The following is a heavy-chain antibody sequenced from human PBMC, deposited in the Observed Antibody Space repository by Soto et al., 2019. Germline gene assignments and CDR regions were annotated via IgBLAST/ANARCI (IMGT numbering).Heavy chain of an antibody. CDR1: DFSFTSHG. V-gene: IGHV1-69*06. Sequence: SVKVSCKAYDFSFTSHGISWVRQAPGQGLEWMGGIIPIFGTANYAQKFQGRVTITADKSTSTAYMELSSLRSEDTAVYYCASLRYGMDVWGQGTTVTVSS. CDR3: ASLRYGMDV. CDR2: IIPIFGTA. J-gene: IGHJ6*02.